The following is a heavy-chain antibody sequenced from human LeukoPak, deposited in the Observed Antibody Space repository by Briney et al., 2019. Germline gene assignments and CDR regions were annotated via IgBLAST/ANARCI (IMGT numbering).Heavy chain of an antibody. CDR2: IYSGGST. V-gene: IGHV3-53*04. J-gene: IGHJ5*01. Sequence: PGGSLRLSCAASGFTFTSYSMSWVRQAPGKGLELVSVIYSGGSTYHADSVKGRFTISRHNSKNTLYLQMNSLRAEDTAVYYCASRAWLDFWGQGTLVTVSS. CDR1: GFTFTSYS. CDR3: ASRAWLDF.